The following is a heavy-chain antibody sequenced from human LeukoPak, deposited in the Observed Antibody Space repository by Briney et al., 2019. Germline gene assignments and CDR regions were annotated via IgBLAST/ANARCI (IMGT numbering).Heavy chain of an antibody. CDR1: GFTFSSYE. Sequence: GGSLRLSCAASGFTFSSYEMNWVRQAPGKGLEWVSYISSSGSTIYYADSVKGRYTISRDNAKNSLYLQMNSLRAEDTAVYYCARDRWELDYWGQGTLVTVSS. CDR2: ISSSGSTI. D-gene: IGHD1-26*01. CDR3: ARDRWELDY. V-gene: IGHV3-48*03. J-gene: IGHJ4*02.